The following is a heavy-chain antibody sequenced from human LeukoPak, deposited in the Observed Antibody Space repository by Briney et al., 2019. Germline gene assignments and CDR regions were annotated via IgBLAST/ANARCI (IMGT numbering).Heavy chain of an antibody. V-gene: IGHV4-59*01. CDR2: IYHSGNT. CDR1: GDSISNYY. CDR3: ARDEGIAAQFDH. J-gene: IGHJ4*02. Sequence: PSETLSLTCSVSGDSISNYYWNWIRQPPGKGLEWIGYIYHSGNTDYNPSLRSRVTISIDTSRNQISLKLRSVTAADTAVYYCARDEGIAAQFDHWGQGTLVTVSS. D-gene: IGHD6-13*01.